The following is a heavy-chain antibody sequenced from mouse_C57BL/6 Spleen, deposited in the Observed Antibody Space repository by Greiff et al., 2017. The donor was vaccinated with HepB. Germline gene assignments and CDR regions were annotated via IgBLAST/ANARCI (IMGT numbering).Heavy chain of an antibody. V-gene: IGHV5-9-1*02. CDR1: GFTFSSYA. Sequence: EVMLVESGEGLVKPGGSLKLSCAASGFTFSSYAMSWVRQTPEKRLEWVAYISSGGDYIYYADTVKGRFTISRDNARNTLYLQMSSLKSEDTAMYYCTRDTAYYSGSSRYFDVWGTGTTVTVSS. J-gene: IGHJ1*03. D-gene: IGHD1-1*01. CDR3: TRDTAYYSGSSRYFDV. CDR2: ISSGGDYI.